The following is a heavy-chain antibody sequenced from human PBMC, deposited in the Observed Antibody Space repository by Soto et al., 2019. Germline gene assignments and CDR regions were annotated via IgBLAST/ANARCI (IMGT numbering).Heavy chain of an antibody. CDR2: IFYSGST. D-gene: IGHD4-17*01. CDR3: VHHGGDPSYHDF. Sequence: SETLSLTCDGSGGSLSSSNWWSWVRQPPGKALEWLGEIFYSGSTKYNPSLNSRVTISADQSKNHLSLRLSSVTAADTAVYYCVHHGGDPSYHDFWGQGILVSVSS. J-gene: IGHJ4*01. CDR1: GGSLSSSNW. V-gene: IGHV4-4*02.